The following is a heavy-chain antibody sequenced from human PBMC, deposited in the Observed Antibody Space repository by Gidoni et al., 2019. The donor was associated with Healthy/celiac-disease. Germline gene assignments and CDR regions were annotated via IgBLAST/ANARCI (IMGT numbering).Heavy chain of an antibody. CDR1: GFTFSSES. CDR2: ISRSSSTI. D-gene: IGHD3-10*01. J-gene: IGHJ4*02. CDR3: ARVGGSGSYFLS. Sequence: EVQLVESGGGVVQPGGSLRLSCAASGFTFSSESMNWVRQAPGKGLEGVSYISRSSSTIYYADSVKGRFTISRDNAKNSLYLQMNSLRAEDTAVYYCARVGGSGSYFLSWGQGTLVTVSS. V-gene: IGHV3-48*01.